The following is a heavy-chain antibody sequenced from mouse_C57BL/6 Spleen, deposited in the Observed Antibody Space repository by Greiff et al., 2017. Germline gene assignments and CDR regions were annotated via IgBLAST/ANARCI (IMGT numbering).Heavy chain of an antibody. CDR3: AGEGGRYFDV. CDR1: GYAFSSYW. Sequence: QVQLQQSGAELVKPGASVQLSCKASGYAFSSYWMNWVKQRPGTGLEWIGQIYPGDGDTNYNGKFKGKATLTADKSSSTAYMQLSSRSSEDAAVYFCAGEGGRYFDVWGTGTTVTVSA. CDR2: IYPGDGDT. V-gene: IGHV1-80*01. J-gene: IGHJ1*03.